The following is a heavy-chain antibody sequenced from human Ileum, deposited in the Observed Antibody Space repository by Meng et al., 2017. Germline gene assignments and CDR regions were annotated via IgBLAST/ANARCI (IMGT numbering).Heavy chain of an antibody. D-gene: IGHD3-16*01. V-gene: IGHV3-33*06. Sequence: QVQLVESGGGVVQPGRSLRLSCAASGFTFSSYGMHWVRQAPGKGLEWVAVVWYDGNPKYYADSVKGRFTISRDNSKNMLYLEMNSLRAEDTAVYCCANTKGDYACENWGQGTLVTVSS. CDR2: VWYDGNPK. CDR3: ANTKGDYACEN. J-gene: IGHJ4*02. CDR1: GFTFSSYG.